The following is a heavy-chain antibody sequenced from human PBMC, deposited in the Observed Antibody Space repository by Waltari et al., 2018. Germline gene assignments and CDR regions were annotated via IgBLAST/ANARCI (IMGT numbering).Heavy chain of an antibody. CDR3: ARGHSYYYGSGGIYYFDY. J-gene: IGHJ4*02. Sequence: QVQLQESGPGLVKPSETLSLTCTVSGYSISRGYYWGWTRQPPGKGLEWIGSIYHSGSTYYNPSLKSRVTISVDTSKNQFSLKLSSVTAADTAVYYCARGHSYYYGSGGIYYFDYWGQGTLVTVSS. D-gene: IGHD3-10*01. V-gene: IGHV4-38-2*02. CDR2: IYHSGST. CDR1: GYSISRGYY.